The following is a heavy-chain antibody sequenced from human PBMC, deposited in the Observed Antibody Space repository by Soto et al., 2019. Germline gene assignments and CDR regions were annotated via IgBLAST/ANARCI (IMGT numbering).Heavy chain of an antibody. CDR3: ARDADRDGYNYIVY. D-gene: IGHD5-12*01. J-gene: IGHJ4*02. Sequence: APVTVSCKESLYTFTIYYMQWVRQALGQGLEWMGIINPSGGSTSYAQKFQGRVTMTRDTSTSTVYMELSSLRSEDTAVYYCARDADRDGYNYIVYWGQGTLVTVSS. CDR2: INPSGGST. CDR1: LYTFTIYY. V-gene: IGHV1-46*01.